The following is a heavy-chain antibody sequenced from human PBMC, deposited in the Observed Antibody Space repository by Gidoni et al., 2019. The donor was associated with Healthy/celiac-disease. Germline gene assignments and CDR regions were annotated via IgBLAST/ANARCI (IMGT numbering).Heavy chain of an antibody. CDR3: ARDPGVY. CDR2: IYTSGST. CDR1: GGSISSGSYY. D-gene: IGHD7-27*01. Sequence: QVQLQESGPGLVKPSQTLSLTCTVPGGSISSGSYYWRWIRQPAGKGLEWIGRIYTSGSTNYNPSLKSRVTISVDTSKNQFSLKLSSVTAADTAVYYCARDPGVYWGQGTLVTVSS. V-gene: IGHV4-61*02. J-gene: IGHJ4*02.